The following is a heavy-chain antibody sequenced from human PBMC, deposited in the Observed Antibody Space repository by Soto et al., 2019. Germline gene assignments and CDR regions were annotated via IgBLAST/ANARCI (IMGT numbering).Heavy chain of an antibody. CDR1: GFTFDDYA. D-gene: IGHD6-6*01. J-gene: IGHJ6*03. CDR2: ISWNSGSI. V-gene: IGHV3-9*01. Sequence: PGGSLRLSCAASGFTFDDYAMHWVRQAPGKGLEWVSGISWNSGSIGYADSVKGRFTISRDNAKNSLYLQMNSLRAEDTALYYCAKDGSSSLFAQYMDVWGKGTTVTGSS. CDR3: AKDGSSSLFAQYMDV.